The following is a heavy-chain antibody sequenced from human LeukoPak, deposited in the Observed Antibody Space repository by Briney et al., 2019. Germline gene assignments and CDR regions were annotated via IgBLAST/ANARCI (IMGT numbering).Heavy chain of an antibody. J-gene: IGHJ4*02. CDR2: ISYDGSNK. CDR3: AKGIRGYYDSSGQP. Sequence: GGSLRLSCAASGFTLSSYGMHWVRQAPGKGLEWVAVISYDGSNKYYADSVKGRFTISRDNSKNTLYLQMNSLRAEDTAVYYCAKGIRGYYDSSGQPWGQGTLVTVSS. CDR1: GFTLSSYG. V-gene: IGHV3-30*18. D-gene: IGHD3-22*01.